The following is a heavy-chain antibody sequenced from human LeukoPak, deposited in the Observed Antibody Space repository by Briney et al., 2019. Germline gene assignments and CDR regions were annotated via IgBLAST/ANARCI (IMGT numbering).Heavy chain of an antibody. J-gene: IGHJ6*02. D-gene: IGHD3-22*01. V-gene: IGHV3-23*01. CDR3: ARDYYDSSGYPYYYYYYGMDV. CDR2: ISGSGGST. CDR1: GFTFSSYA. Sequence: PGGSLRLSCAASGFTFSSYAMSWVRQAPGKGLEWVSAISGSGGSTYYADSVKGRFTISRDNAKNSLYLQMNSLRAEDTAVYYCARDYYDSSGYPYYYYYYGMDVWGQGTTVTVSS.